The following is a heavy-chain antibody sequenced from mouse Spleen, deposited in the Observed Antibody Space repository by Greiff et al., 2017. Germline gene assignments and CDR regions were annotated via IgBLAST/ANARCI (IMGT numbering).Heavy chain of an antibody. CDR3: TRSTTVAPWFAY. Sequence: LVESGAELVRPGASVTLSCKASGYTFTDYEMHWVKQTPVHGLEWIGAIDPETGGTAYNQKFKGKAILTADKSSSTAYMELRSLTSEDSAVYYCTRSTTVAPWFAYWGQGTLVTVSA. J-gene: IGHJ3*01. CDR1: GYTFTDYE. CDR2: IDPETGGT. V-gene: IGHV1-15*01. D-gene: IGHD1-1*01.